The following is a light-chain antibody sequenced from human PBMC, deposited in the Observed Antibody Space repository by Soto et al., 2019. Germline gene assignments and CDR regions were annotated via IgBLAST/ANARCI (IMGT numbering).Light chain of an antibody. CDR1: QSVSSNY. J-gene: IGKJ4*01. V-gene: IGKV3-20*01. CDR3: QQYGSSRLT. Sequence: EIVLTQSPATLSLSPGERATLSARPSQSVSSNYLAWYQQKPGQAPRLLIHAASTRATGIPDRFSGSGSGTDFTLTISRLEHEDFAVYYCQQYGSSRLTFGGGTKVDIK. CDR2: AAS.